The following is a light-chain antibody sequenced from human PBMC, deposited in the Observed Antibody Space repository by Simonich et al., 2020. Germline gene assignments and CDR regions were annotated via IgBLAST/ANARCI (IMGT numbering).Light chain of an antibody. Sequence: QSVLTQPPSVSGAPGQRVTISCTGSSSHIGAGYDVHWYQQLPGTAPKLLLYGNSNRPAGVPDRFAGSKSGTSASLAITGLQAEDEADYYCQSYDSSLSGWVFGGGTKLTVL. J-gene: IGLJ3*02. CDR1: SSHIGAGYD. V-gene: IGLV1-40*01. CDR2: GNS. CDR3: QSYDSSLSGWV.